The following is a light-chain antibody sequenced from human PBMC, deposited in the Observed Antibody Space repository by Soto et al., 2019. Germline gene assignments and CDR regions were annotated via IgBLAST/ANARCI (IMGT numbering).Light chain of an antibody. Sequence: DIQMTQSPSSLSASVGDRVTITCRASQTIGTYLNWYQQSPGKAPKLLTYAASTLQNGVPSTFSGSGSGTDFTLTISSLQPEDFAPYYCQQSTGIPYTFGQGTKLEIK. V-gene: IGKV1-39*01. CDR3: QQSTGIPYT. J-gene: IGKJ2*01. CDR2: AAS. CDR1: QTIGTY.